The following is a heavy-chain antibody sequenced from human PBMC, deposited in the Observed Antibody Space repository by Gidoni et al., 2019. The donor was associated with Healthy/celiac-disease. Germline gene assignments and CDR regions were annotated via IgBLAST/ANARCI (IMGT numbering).Heavy chain of an antibody. V-gene: IGHV4-4*02. CDR1: GGSISSSNW. CDR2: IYHSGST. D-gene: IGHD2-2*01. CDR3: AGPSTPPVVVVPAAKEPFDY. J-gene: IGHJ4*02. Sequence: QVQLQESGPGLVKPSGTLSLTCAVSGGSISSSNWWSWVRQPPGKGLEWIGEIYHSGSTNYNPSLKSRVTISVDKSKNQFSLKLSSVTAADTAVYYCAGPSTPPVVVVPAAKEPFDYWGQGTLVTVSS.